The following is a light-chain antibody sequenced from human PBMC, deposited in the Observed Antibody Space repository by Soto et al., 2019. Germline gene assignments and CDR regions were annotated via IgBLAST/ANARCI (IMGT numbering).Light chain of an antibody. CDR3: QHYGASRWT. Sequence: EIVLAQSPGTLSLSPGERATLSCRASQSVGSSYLAWYQQKPGQAPTLLIYGASSRATGIPDRFSGSGSGTDFTLTIRRLEPEDFAVYYCQHYGASRWTFAQGTKVEI. J-gene: IGKJ1*01. CDR2: GAS. CDR1: QSVGSSY. V-gene: IGKV3-20*01.